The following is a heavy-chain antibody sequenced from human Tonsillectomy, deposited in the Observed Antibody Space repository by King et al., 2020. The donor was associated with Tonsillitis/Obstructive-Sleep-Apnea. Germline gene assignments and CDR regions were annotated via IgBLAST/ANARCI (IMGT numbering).Heavy chain of an antibody. Sequence: VQLVESGAEVKKPGESLKISCKCSGYNFATYWIAWVRQMPGKGLEWMGIISPDDSNTRYSPSFQGHVTISADKSISTAYLQWSSLKASDTAMYYCAGRMGSGWSFDFWGQGTLVTVSS. D-gene: IGHD6-19*01. J-gene: IGHJ4*02. CDR2: ISPDDSNT. CDR3: AGRMGSGWSFDF. CDR1: GYNFATYW. V-gene: IGHV5-51*01.